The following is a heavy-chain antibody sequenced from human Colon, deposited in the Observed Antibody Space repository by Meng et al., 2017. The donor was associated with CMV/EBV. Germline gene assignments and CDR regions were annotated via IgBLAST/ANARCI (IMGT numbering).Heavy chain of an antibody. CDR2: ISSTSSYI. D-gene: IGHD2-2*02. J-gene: IGHJ6*02. CDR1: GFPLSSYS. V-gene: IGHV3-21*04. CDR3: AKGGLAVPAAIYHYYYYGMDV. Sequence: GESLKISCAASGFPLSSYSMNWVRQAPGQGLEWVSSISSTSSYIYYTDSVKGRFTISRDNAKNSLYLQMNSLRAEDTAVYYCAKGGLAVPAAIYHYYYYGMDVWGQGTTVTVSS.